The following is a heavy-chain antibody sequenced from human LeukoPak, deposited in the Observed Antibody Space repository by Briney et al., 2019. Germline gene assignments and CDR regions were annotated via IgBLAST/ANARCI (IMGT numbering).Heavy chain of an antibody. J-gene: IGHJ4*02. Sequence: PSETLSLTCTVSGDSISSYYWNWIRQPPGKGLEWFGYIYNSGSTNYNPSLKSRVTISVDTSKNQFSLKLSSVTAADTAVYYCATLGAQDYWGQGTLVTVSS. V-gene: IGHV4-59*08. CDR2: IYNSGST. CDR3: ATLGAQDY. CDR1: GDSISSYY.